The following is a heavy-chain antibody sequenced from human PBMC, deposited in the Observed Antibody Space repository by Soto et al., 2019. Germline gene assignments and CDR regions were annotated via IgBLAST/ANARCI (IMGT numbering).Heavy chain of an antibody. CDR3: ARQLESHGMDV. V-gene: IGHV5-51*01. J-gene: IGHJ6*02. Sequence: GESLKISCKGSGYTFSRVWIGWVRQMPGKGLEWMGIIYPGDSDTRYSPSFQGQVTISVDKSISTAYLQWSSLKASDTAMYYCARQLESHGMDVWGQGTMVTVSS. D-gene: IGHD1-1*01. CDR1: GYTFSRVW. CDR2: IYPGDSDT.